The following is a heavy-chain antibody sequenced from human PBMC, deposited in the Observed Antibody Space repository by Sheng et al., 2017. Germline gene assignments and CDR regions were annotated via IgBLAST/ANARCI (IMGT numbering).Heavy chain of an antibody. V-gene: IGHV3-21*01. Sequence: ASGFTFSSYSMNWVRQAPGKGLEWVSSISSSSSYIYYADSVKGRFTISRDNAKNSLYLQMNSLRAEDTAVYYCARDRPYGRGVADAFDIWGQGTMVTVSS. CDR2: ISSSSSYI. J-gene: IGHJ3*02. D-gene: IGHD4-17*01. CDR3: ARDRPYGRGVADAFDI. CDR1: GFTFSSYS.